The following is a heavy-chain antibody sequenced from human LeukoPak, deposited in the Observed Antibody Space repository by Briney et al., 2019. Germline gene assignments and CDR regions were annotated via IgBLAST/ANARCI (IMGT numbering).Heavy chain of an antibody. CDR2: ISHSGST. V-gene: IGHV4-34*01. D-gene: IGHD4-17*01. CDR1: GGSFSGYY. CDR3: ARGEDGDYYFQH. Sequence: SETLSLTCAVYGGSFSGYYWSWIRQPPGKGLEWIGEISHSGSTNYNPSLKSRVTISVDKSKKQFFMRLSSVTAADTAVYYCARGEDGDYYFQHWGQGTLVTVSS. J-gene: IGHJ1*01.